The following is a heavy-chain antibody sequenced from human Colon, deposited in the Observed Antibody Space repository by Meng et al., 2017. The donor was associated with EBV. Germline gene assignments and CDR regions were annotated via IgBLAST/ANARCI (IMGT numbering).Heavy chain of an antibody. CDR2: IHPSGSI. Sequence: VHLTEWGAGLLKLSETLSLTCFVYGGSFSVYYCSWIRQSPGRGLEWIGEIHPSGSIFYNPSLQSRVTISVDTSKNQFSLNLNSVTAADTAVYFCSRGVDSYKLGNLWGRGTLVTVSS. CDR1: GGSFSVYY. J-gene: IGHJ2*01. V-gene: IGHV4-34*02. CDR3: SRGVDSYKLGNL. D-gene: IGHD7-27*01.